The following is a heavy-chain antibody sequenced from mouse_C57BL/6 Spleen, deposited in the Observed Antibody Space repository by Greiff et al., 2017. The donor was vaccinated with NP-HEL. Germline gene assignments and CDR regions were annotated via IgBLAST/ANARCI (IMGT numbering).Heavy chain of an antibody. CDR1: GYAFTNYL. Sequence: VQLQQSGAELVRPGTSVKVSCKASGYAFTNYLIEWVKQRPGQGLEWIGVINPGSGGTNYNEKFKGKATLTADKSSSTAYMQLSSLTSEDSAVYFCSTGYDEEFDYWGQGTTLTVSS. D-gene: IGHD2-2*01. CDR3: STGYDEEFDY. CDR2: INPGSGGT. V-gene: IGHV1-54*01. J-gene: IGHJ2*01.